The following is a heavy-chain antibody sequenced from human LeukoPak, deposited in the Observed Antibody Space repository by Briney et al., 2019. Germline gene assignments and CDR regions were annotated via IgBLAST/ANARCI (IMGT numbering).Heavy chain of an antibody. CDR1: GFTFSNNW. V-gene: IGHV3-74*01. CDR3: ARSGDYAIFDY. Sequence: GGSLRLSCVASGFTFSNNWMRWVRQVPGKGLLWVSRINADGSSTAYADSVKGRFTISRDNAKNTLYLQASSLRVEDTAVYYCARSGDYAIFDYWGQGTLVTVSS. J-gene: IGHJ4*02. CDR2: INADGSST. D-gene: IGHD2-8*01.